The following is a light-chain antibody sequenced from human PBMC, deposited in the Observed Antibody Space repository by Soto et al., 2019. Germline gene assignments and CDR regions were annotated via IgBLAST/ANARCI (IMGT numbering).Light chain of an antibody. CDR3: QSYDSSLSVWV. Sequence: QPVLTQPPSVSGAPGQRVTISCTGSSSNIGAGYDVHWYQQLPGAAPKLLIYVNSNRPSGVPDRFSGSKSGTSASLAITGLQAEDEADYYCQSYDSSLSVWVFGGGTKLTVL. J-gene: IGLJ3*02. CDR2: VNS. CDR1: SSNIGAGYD. V-gene: IGLV1-40*01.